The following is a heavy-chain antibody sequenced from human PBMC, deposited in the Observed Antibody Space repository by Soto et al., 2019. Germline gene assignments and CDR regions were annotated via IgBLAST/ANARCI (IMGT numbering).Heavy chain of an antibody. CDR3: AREPGSHYYYYMDV. CDR1: GGSISSGGYY. J-gene: IGHJ6*03. D-gene: IGHD3-10*01. Sequence: PSETLSLTCTVSGGSISSGGYYWSWIRQHPGKGLEWIGYIYYSGSTYYNPSLKSRVTISVDTSKNQFSLKLSSVTAADTAVYYCAREPGSHYYYYMDVWGKGTTVTVSS. V-gene: IGHV4-31*03. CDR2: IYYSGST.